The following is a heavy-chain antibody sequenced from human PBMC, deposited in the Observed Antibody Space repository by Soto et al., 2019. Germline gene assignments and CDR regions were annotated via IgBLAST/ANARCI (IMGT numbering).Heavy chain of an antibody. J-gene: IGHJ6*02. D-gene: IGHD3-16*01. Sequence: ASVKVSCKASGYTFTSYDINWVRQATGQGLEWMGWMNPNSGNTGYAQKFQGRVTMTRNTSISTAYMELSSLRSEDTAVYYCARGSVWGYYYGMDVWGQGTTVTVSS. CDR2: MNPNSGNT. CDR3: ARGSVWGYYYGMDV. V-gene: IGHV1-8*01. CDR1: GYTFTSYD.